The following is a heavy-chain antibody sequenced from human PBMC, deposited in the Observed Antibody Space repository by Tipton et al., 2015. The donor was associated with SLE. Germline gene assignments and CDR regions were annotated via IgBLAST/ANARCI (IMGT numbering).Heavy chain of an antibody. CDR1: GGSISSSSYY. CDR3: ARGNGRHNWNSPFDP. D-gene: IGHD1-20*01. Sequence: TLSLTCTVSGGSISSSSYYWGWIRQPPGKGLEWIGSIYYSGSTYYNPSLKSRVTISVDTSKNQFSLKLSSVTAADTAVYYCARGNGRHNWNSPFDPWGQGTLVTVSS. V-gene: IGHV4-39*07. J-gene: IGHJ5*02. CDR2: IYYSGST.